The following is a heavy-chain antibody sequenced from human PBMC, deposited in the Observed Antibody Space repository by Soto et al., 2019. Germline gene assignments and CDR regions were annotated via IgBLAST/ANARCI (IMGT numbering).Heavy chain of an antibody. V-gene: IGHV1-69-2*01. CDR2: VDPDDGET. CDR1: GYTFRDHY. J-gene: IGHJ4*02. CDR3: TTDRATLYSRTYAFDF. Sequence: EVQVVQSGAEIKMPGATVRISCTLSGYTFRDHYIHWIRQAPGKGLQWMGLVDPDDGETLYGEKFRSRVTITADTSADSAYMELSSLRSENTAIYYCTTDRATLYSRTYAFDFWGQGTQVTVSS. D-gene: IGHD1-26*01.